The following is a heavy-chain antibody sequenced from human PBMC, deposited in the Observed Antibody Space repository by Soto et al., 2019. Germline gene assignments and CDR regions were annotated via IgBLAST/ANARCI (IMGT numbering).Heavy chain of an antibody. Sequence: PSETLSLTCTVSGDSIISGGYFWGWVRQPPGRGLECIGSIHYSGRTFDNPSLKSRLTMSVDTSRNQFSLKLASVTAADTAMYYCARPYVDTSMAPFDYWGQGTLVTVSS. CDR1: GDSIISGGYF. V-gene: IGHV4-39*01. CDR3: ARPYVDTSMAPFDY. D-gene: IGHD5-18*01. CDR2: IHYSGRT. J-gene: IGHJ4*02.